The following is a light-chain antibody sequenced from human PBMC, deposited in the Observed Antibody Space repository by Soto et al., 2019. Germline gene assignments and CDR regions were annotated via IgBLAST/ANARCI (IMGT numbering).Light chain of an antibody. CDR1: QDISTY. CDR2: AAS. V-gene: IGKV1-27*01. CDR3: QNLDSAGFT. Sequence: DIQMTQSPSSLSASVGDRVTITCRASQDISTYLAWYQQRPGGVPKLLIYAASTLQSGVPSRFSGSGSGTDFTLTISGLLPEDVATYYCQNLDSAGFTFGPGIKVDIK. J-gene: IGKJ3*01.